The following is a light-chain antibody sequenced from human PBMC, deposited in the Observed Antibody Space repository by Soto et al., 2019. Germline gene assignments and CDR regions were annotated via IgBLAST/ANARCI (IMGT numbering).Light chain of an antibody. Sequence: QSALTQPPSASGSPGQSVAISCTGTSSDVGGQNYVSWYQQHPGKAPKLIIYAVTERPSGVPDRFSGSKSGNTASLTVPGLQTEDEADYHCSSHAGNNNYVFGTGTKVTVL. CDR2: AVT. CDR3: SSHAGNNNYV. J-gene: IGLJ1*01. V-gene: IGLV2-8*01. CDR1: SSDVGGQNY.